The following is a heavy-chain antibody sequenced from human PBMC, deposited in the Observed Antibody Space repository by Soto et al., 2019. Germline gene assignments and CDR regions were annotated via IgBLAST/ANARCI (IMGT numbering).Heavy chain of an antibody. CDR2: IYYSGSA. D-gene: IGHD3-22*01. CDR1: GGSISSGGYY. CDR3: ARGPRVGYYDSSGYYPY. V-gene: IGHV4-31*03. Sequence: SETLSLTCTVSGGSISSGGYYWSWIRQHLGKGLEWIGYIYYSGSAYYNPSLKSRVTISVDTSKNQFSLKLSSVTAADTAVYYCARGPRVGYYDSSGYYPYWGQGTLVTVSS. J-gene: IGHJ4*02.